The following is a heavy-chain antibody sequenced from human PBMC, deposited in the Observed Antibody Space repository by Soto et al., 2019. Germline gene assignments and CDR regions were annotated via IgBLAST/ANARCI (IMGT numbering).Heavy chain of an antibody. D-gene: IGHD3-16*01. V-gene: IGHV4-39*07. J-gene: IGHJ3*02. CDR1: GGSISSSSYY. CDR2: IYYSGST. CDR3: ARDGGRKDAFDI. Sequence: SETLSLTCTVSGGSISSSSYYWGWIRQPPGKGLEWIGSIYYSGSTYYNPSLKSRVTISVDTSKNQFSLKLSSVTAADTAVYYCARDGGRKDAFDIWGQGTMVTVSS.